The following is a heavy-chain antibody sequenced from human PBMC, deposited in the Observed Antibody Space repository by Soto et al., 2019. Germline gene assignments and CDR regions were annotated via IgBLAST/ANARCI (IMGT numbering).Heavy chain of an antibody. CDR1: GGSVSSGSYY. CDR3: AALYYYDTSRYFDL. D-gene: IGHD3-22*01. J-gene: IGHJ2*01. CDR2: IYYSGTT. V-gene: IGHV4-61*01. Sequence: QVQLQESGPGVVKPSETLSLTCTVSGGSVSSGSYYWNWIRQPPGKGLEWIGYIYYSGTTNYNPSLKSRVTLSVDTSKNQFSLKLSSVTAADTAVYYCAALYYYDTSRYFDLWGRGTLVTVSS.